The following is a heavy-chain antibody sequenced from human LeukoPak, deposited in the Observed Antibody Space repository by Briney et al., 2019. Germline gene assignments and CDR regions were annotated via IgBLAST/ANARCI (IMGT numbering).Heavy chain of an antibody. V-gene: IGHV4-34*01. D-gene: IGHD3-22*01. CDR3: ARVSITMIRNCDY. CDR2: INHSGST. J-gene: IGHJ4*02. Sequence: SETLSLTCAVYGGSFSGYYWSWIRQPPGKGLEWIGEINHSGSTNYNPSLKSRVTISVDTSKNQFSLKLSSVTAADTAVYYCARVSITMIRNCDYWGQGTLVSVSS. CDR1: GGSFSGYY.